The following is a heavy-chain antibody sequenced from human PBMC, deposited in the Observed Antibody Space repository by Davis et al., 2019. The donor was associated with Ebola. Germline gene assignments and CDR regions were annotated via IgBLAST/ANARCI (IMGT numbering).Heavy chain of an antibody. CDR3: ARGRYYDFWSSAFDI. Sequence: SETLSLTCAVYGGSFSGYYWSWIRQPPGKGLEWIGEINHSGSTNYNPSLKSRVTISVDTSKNQFSLKLNSVTAADTAVYYCARGRYYDFWSSAFDIWGQGTMVTVSS. CDR2: INHSGST. V-gene: IGHV4-34*01. CDR1: GGSFSGYY. J-gene: IGHJ3*02. D-gene: IGHD3-3*01.